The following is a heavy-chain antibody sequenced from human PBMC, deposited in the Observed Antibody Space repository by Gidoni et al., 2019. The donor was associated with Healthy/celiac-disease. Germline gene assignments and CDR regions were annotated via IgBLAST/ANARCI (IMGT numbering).Heavy chain of an antibody. Sequence: EVQLVESGGGLVQPGGSLRRSCAASGFTFSSYWMSWVRQAPGQGLGWVANIKQDGSEKYYVDSVKGRFTISRDTAKNSLYLQMNSLRAEDTAVYYCARDKERGSTGALWLNWGQGTLVTVSS. J-gene: IGHJ4*02. V-gene: IGHV3-7*01. CDR1: GFTFSSYW. CDR3: ARDKERGSTGALWLN. CDR2: IKQDGSEK. D-gene: IGHD1-26*01.